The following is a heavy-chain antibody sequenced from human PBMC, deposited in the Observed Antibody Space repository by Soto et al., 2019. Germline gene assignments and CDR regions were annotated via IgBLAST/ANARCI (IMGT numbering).Heavy chain of an antibody. CDR2: LSDRDDAT. V-gene: IGHV3-23*01. Sequence: EVQLLESGGGLVQPGGSLRLSCAASVFTFSHYAMTCVRQAPGKGLEWVSDLSDRDDATYYPDYVKGPFTISRDNSKSTVYLQMRGLRAEDAAVYYCAKGRTYFDVWGQGTLVTVSS. J-gene: IGHJ4*02. CDR1: VFTFSHYA. CDR3: AKGRTYFDV.